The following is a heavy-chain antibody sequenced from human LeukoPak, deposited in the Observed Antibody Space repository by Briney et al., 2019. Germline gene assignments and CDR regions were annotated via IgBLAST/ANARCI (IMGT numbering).Heavy chain of an antibody. Sequence: GASVKVSCKASGYTFTSYYMHWVRQAPGQGLEWMGIINPSGGSTSYAQKFQGRVTMTRDTSTGTVYMELSSLRSEDTAVYYCATASITVTTRLDYWGQGTLVTVPS. CDR2: INPSGGST. J-gene: IGHJ4*02. V-gene: IGHV1-46*01. CDR1: GYTFTSYY. D-gene: IGHD4-11*01. CDR3: ATASITVTTRLDY.